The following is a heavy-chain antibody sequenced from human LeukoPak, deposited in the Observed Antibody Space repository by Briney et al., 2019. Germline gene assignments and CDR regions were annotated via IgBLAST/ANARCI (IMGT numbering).Heavy chain of an antibody. CDR2: ISSSGSTI. Sequence: GGSLRLSCAASGFTFSSYEMNWVRQAPGKGLEWVSYISSSGSTIYYADSVKGRFTISRDNAKNSLYLQMNSLRAEDTAVYYCARVNRMVPGYCSGGTCPGDYWGQGTLVTVSS. V-gene: IGHV3-48*03. CDR1: GFTFSSYE. J-gene: IGHJ4*02. D-gene: IGHD2-15*01. CDR3: ARVNRMVPGYCSGGTCPGDY.